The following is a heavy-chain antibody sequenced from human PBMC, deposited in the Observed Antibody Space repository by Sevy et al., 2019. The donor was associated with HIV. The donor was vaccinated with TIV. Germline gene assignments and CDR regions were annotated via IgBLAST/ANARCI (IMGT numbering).Heavy chain of an antibody. CDR2: IRSEVYGGTT. D-gene: IGHD4-17*01. CDR3: TRGRRVYADYGVDY. V-gene: IGHV3-49*03. J-gene: IGHJ4*02. CDR1: GFTFGEYS. Sequence: GGSLRLSCTASGFTFGEYSMSWFRQAPGKGLEWVSFIRSEVYGGTTEYAASVKGRFTISRDDSKSIAYMQMSSLKTEDTAGYYCTRGRRVYADYGVDYWGQGTLVTVSS.